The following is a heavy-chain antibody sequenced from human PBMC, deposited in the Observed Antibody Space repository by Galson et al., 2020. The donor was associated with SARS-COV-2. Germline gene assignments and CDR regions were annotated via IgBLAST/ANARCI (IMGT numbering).Heavy chain of an antibody. D-gene: IGHD3-3*01. CDR1: GYTFTGYY. CDR2: INPYSGGT. Sequence: ASVKVSCKASGYTFTGYYMHWVRQAPGQGLEWMGWINPYSGGTNYAQKFQGRVTMTRDTSASTAYMELSRLRSDDTAVYYCARDPNYDFWSGYYRYFDYWGQGTLVTVSS. J-gene: IGHJ4*02. CDR3: ARDPNYDFWSGYYRYFDY. V-gene: IGHV1-2*02.